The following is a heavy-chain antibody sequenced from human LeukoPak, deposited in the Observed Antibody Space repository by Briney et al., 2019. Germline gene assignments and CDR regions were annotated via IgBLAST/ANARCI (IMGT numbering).Heavy chain of an antibody. J-gene: IGHJ4*02. D-gene: IGHD3-22*01. V-gene: IGHV5-51*01. CDR1: GYSFTSYW. CDR3: ARHGWDSSGYYYVDY. Sequence: GESLKISCKGSGYSFTSYWIGWVRQMPGKGLEWMGIIYPGDSDTRYSPSFQGQVTISADKSISTAYLQWSSLKASDTAMYYCARHGWDSSGYYYVDYWGQGTLVTVSS. CDR2: IYPGDSDT.